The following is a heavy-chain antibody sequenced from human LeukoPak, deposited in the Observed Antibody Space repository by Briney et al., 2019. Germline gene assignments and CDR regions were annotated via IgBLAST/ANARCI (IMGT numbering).Heavy chain of an antibody. CDR1: GFTFSNYG. D-gene: IGHD3-10*01. CDR2: ISGSGGST. Sequence: PGGSLRLSCAASGFTFSNYGMNWVRQAPGKGLEWVSGISGSGGSTYSADSVKGRFIISRDNSKNTIYLQMNSLRAEDTAVYYCARDLYDSGSYWGQGTLVTVSS. CDR3: ARDLYDSGSY. V-gene: IGHV3-23*01. J-gene: IGHJ4*02.